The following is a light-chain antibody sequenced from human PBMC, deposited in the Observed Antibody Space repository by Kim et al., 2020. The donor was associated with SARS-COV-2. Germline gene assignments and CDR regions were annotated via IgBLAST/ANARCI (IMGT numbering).Light chain of an antibody. V-gene: IGLV1-40*01. Sequence: QRVTISCTGSRSNIGAGYDVHWYQQLPGTAPKLLIYGNSNRPSGVPDRFSGSKSGTSASLAITGLQAEDEADYYCQSYDSSLSGGVFGGGTQLTVL. CDR1: RSNIGAGYD. J-gene: IGLJ3*02. CDR2: GNS. CDR3: QSYDSSLSGGV.